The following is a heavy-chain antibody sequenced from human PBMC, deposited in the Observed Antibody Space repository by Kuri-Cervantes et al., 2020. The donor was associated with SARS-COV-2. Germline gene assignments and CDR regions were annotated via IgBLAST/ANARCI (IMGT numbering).Heavy chain of an antibody. CDR3: ARDRYCSSTSCRSNWFDP. Sequence: SETLSLTCIVSGVSIDSNSYYWVWIRQAPGKGLEWIGGIYYSRSTYHNPSLKRRVTMSADTSKNHCSLKLISVTAADTAVYYCARDRYCSSTSCRSNWFDPWGQGTLVTVSS. V-gene: IGHV4-39*02. CDR2: IYYSRST. CDR1: GVSIDSNSYY. J-gene: IGHJ5*02. D-gene: IGHD2-2*01.